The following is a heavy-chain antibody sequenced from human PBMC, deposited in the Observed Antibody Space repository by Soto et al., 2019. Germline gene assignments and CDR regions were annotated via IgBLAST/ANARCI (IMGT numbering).Heavy chain of an antibody. CDR2: INHSGST. CDR3: AKKAPLFDWLAPFPDNGMDV. V-gene: IGHV4-34*01. Sequence: PSETLSLTCAVSGGSFSGYYWSWIRQPPGKGLEWIGEINHSGSTNYNPSLKSRVTISVDTSKNQFSLKLSSVTAEDTAIYYCAKKAPLFDWLAPFPDNGMDVWGQGTTVTVSS. D-gene: IGHD3-9*01. J-gene: IGHJ6*02. CDR1: GGSFSGYY.